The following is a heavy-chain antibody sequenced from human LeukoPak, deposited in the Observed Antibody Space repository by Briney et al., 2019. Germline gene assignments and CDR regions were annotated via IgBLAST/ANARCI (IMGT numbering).Heavy chain of an antibody. CDR1: GFNVSNYY. CDR3: ARDFELSH. Sequence: PGGSLRLSCAASGFNVSNYYITWVRQAPGKGLEWVALIWYDVSSKHYAGSVRGRFTISRDNSKNTLYLQMNSLRAEDTAVYYCARDFELSHWGQGTLVTVSS. J-gene: IGHJ4*02. CDR2: IWYDVSSK. V-gene: IGHV3-33*08. D-gene: IGHD3-16*02.